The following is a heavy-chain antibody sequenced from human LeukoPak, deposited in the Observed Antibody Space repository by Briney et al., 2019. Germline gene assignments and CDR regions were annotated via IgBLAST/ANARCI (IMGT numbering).Heavy chain of an antibody. D-gene: IGHD3-22*01. J-gene: IGHJ3*02. V-gene: IGHV3-66*01. CDR1: GFTVSSNY. CDR3: ARGGGYYYDSSGYLDAFDI. CDR2: IYSGGST. Sequence: GGSLRLSCAASGFTVSSNYMSWVRQAPGKGLEWVSVIYSGGSTYYADSVKGRFTISRDNSKNTLYLQMNSLRAEDTAVYYCARGGGYYYDSSGYLDAFDIWGQGTMVTVSS.